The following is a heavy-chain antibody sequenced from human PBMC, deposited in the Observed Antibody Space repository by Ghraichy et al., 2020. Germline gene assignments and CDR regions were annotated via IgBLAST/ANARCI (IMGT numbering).Heavy chain of an antibody. CDR2: ISTRGTNI. V-gene: IGHV3-11*01. Sequence: GESLRLSCAASGFIFSDFYMTWVRQAPGKGLEWVSYISTRGTNIQYADSVRGRFTVSRDDAENSLYLQMNSLRAEDTAVYYCARRHGYFDYWGQGTLVAVSS. CDR3: ARRHGYFDY. J-gene: IGHJ4*02. CDR1: GFIFSDFY.